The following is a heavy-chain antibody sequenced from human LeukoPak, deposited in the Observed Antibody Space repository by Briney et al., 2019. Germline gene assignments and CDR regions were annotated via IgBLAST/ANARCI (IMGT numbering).Heavy chain of an antibody. CDR3: ARTDIVVVVAATPSDYYGMDV. Sequence: ASVKVSCKASGYTFTGYYMHWVRQAPGQGLEWMGRINPNSGGTNYAQKFQGRVTMTRDTSISTAYMELSRLRSDDTAVYYCARTDIVVVVAATPSDYYGMDVRGQGTTVTVSS. V-gene: IGHV1-2*06. J-gene: IGHJ6*02. CDR1: GYTFTGYY. CDR2: INPNSGGT. D-gene: IGHD2-15*01.